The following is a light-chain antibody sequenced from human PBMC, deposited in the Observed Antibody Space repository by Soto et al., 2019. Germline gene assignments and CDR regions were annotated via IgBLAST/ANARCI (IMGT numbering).Light chain of an antibody. CDR3: HQRQSWPRT. V-gene: IGKV3D-20*02. J-gene: IGKJ1*01. CDR2: QTS. CDR1: QSVSRSN. Sequence: EVVLTQSPDTLSLSPGERATVSCRASQSVSRSNLAWYQHRPGQAPRLLIYQTSIRAAGIPARFSASGTGTDFTLTISDVQPEDFAVYYCHQRQSWPRTFGQGTKVDIK.